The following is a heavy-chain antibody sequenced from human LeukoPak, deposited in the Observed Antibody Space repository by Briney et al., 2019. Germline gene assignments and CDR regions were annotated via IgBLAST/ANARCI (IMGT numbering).Heavy chain of an antibody. CDR2: IDPSDSYT. D-gene: IGHD6-19*01. J-gene: IGHJ4*02. CDR3: AIGASHRVNSSGLL. Sequence: GESLKISCKGSGYSFTSYWISWVRQMPGKGLEWMGRIDPSDSYTNYSPSFQGHGTISADKSISTAYLQWSSLKASDTAMYYCAIGASHRVNSSGLLWGQGTLVTVSS. V-gene: IGHV5-10-1*01. CDR1: GYSFTSYW.